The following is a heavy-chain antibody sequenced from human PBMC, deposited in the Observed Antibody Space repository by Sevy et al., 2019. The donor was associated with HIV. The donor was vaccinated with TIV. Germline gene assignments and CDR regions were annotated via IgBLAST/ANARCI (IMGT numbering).Heavy chain of an antibody. CDR3: ARDAVAGRGGYFDY. V-gene: IGHV3-30-3*01. Sequence: GGSLRLSCAASGVTFSSYAMHWVRQAPGKGLEWVAVISYDGSNKYYADSVKGRFTISTDNSKNKLYLQMISVRAEDTAVYYCARDAVAGRGGYFDYWGQGTLVTVSS. CDR1: GVTFSSYA. J-gene: IGHJ4*02. D-gene: IGHD6-19*01. CDR2: ISYDGSNK.